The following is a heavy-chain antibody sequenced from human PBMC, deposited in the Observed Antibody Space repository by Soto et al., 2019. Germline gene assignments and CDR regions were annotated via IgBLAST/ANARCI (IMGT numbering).Heavy chain of an antibody. V-gene: IGHV3-48*01. CDR1: GFILSDCA. D-gene: IGHD7-27*01. CDR3: ARDLSWGSNWYYYMDV. CDR2: ISSSSSVI. J-gene: IGHJ6*03. Sequence: EVQLVESGGGLVQPGGSLRLSCATSGFILSDCAMNWVRQAPGKGLEWVSYISSSSSVIDYADSVKGRFTVSRNNARNSPHLQMNTLRAEDTAVYYCARDLSWGSNWYYYMDVWGKGTTVTVSS.